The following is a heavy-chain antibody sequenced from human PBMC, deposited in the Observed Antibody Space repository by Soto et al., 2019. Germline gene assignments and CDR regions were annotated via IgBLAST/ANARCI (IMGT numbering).Heavy chain of an antibody. CDR2: VYYGGTT. CDR3: ESPRVWIDPWCDP. CDR1: GDSVSRSGYY. Sequence: QLQLQESGPGLVKPSETLSLTCTVSGDSVSRSGYYWGWIRQPPGKGLQWIGSVYYGGTTNYNPSLKSRVSISAEGSTNQFSMPRNAVTAADTAVYYCESPRVWIDPWCDPWGQGTLFTVSS. J-gene: IGHJ5*02. D-gene: IGHD1-1*01. V-gene: IGHV4-39*01.